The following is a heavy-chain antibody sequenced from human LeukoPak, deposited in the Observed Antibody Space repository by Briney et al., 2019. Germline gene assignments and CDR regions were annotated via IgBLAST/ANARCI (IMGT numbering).Heavy chain of an antibody. V-gene: IGHV3-30-3*01. CDR2: ISYDGSNK. J-gene: IGHJ4*02. CDR3: ARGRAYYDILMYGPFDY. D-gene: IGHD3-9*01. Sequence: GGSLRLSCAASGFTFSSYAMHWVRQAPGKGLEWVAVISYDGSNKYYADSVKGRFTISRDNSKNTLYLQMNSLRADDTAAYYCARGRAYYDILMYGPFDYWGQGTLVTVSS. CDR1: GFTFSSYA.